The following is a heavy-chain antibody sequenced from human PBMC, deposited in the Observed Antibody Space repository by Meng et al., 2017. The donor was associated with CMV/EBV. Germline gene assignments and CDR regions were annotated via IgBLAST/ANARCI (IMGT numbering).Heavy chain of an antibody. CDR3: ARQLTTVGIRGMDV. Sequence: SVKVSCKASGGTFSSYAISWVRQAPGQGLEWMGGIIPIFGTANYVQKFQGRVTITADKSTSTAYMELSSLRSEDTAVYYCARQLTTVGIRGMDVWGQGTTVTVSS. CDR2: IIPIFGTA. V-gene: IGHV1-69*06. D-gene: IGHD4-23*01. CDR1: GGTFSSYA. J-gene: IGHJ6*02.